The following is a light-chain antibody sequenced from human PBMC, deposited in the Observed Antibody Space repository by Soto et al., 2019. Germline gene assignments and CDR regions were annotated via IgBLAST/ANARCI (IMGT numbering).Light chain of an antibody. Sequence: QSALTQPPSASGSTGQSVTISCTGTNSDVGGYNYVSWYQQHPGKATKLMIYEVTKRPSGVPDRFSGSKSGNTASLTVSGLKAEDEADYYCSSFAGSKNYVFGSGTKLTV. CDR2: EVT. V-gene: IGLV2-8*01. CDR3: SSFAGSKNYV. CDR1: NSDVGGYNY. J-gene: IGLJ1*01.